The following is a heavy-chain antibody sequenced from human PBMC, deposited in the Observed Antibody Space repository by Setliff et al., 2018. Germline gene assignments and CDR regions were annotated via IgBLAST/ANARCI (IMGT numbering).Heavy chain of an antibody. Sequence: SETLSLTCTVSGGSISSGDYYWSWIRQPPGKGLEWIGYIYYSGSTYYNPSLKSRVTISVDTSKNQFSLKLSSVTAADTAVYCCARVGYYDSSGYSFAFDIWGQGTMVTVSS. V-gene: IGHV4-30-4*08. D-gene: IGHD3-22*01. J-gene: IGHJ3*02. CDR2: IYYSGST. CDR3: ARVGYYDSSGYSFAFDI. CDR1: GGSISSGDYY.